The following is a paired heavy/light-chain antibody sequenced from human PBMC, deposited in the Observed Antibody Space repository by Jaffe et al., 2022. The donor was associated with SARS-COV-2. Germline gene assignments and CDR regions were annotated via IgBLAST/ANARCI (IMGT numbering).Heavy chain of an antibody. CDR3: AKSSCTSSGWYEIVCYFDY. CDR2: ISGSGGST. CDR1: GFTFSSYA. V-gene: IGHV3-23*01. D-gene: IGHD6-19*01. J-gene: IGHJ4*02. Sequence: EVQLLESGGGLVQPGGSLRLSCAASGFTFSSYAMSWVRQAPGKGLEWVSAISGSGGSTYYADSVKGRFTISRDNSKNTLYLQMNSLRAEDTAVYYCAKSSCTSSGWYEIVCYFDYWGQGTLVTVSS.
Light chain of an antibody. Sequence: QSALTQPPSVSGSPGQSVTISCTGTSSDVGSYNRVSWYQQPPGTAPKLMIYEVSNRPSGVPDRFSGSKSGNTASLTISGLQAEDEADYYCSLYTSSSTYVFGTGTKVTVL. V-gene: IGLV2-18*01. CDR1: SSDVGSYNR. J-gene: IGLJ1*01. CDR3: SLYTSSSTYV. CDR2: EVS.